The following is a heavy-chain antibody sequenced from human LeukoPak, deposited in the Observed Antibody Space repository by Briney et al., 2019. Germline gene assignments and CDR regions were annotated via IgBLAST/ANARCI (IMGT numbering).Heavy chain of an antibody. Sequence: SETLSLTCIVSGGSISSGTYSLTWIRQPAGKGPEWIGRIYTSGSTNYNPSLKSRVTISVDTSKNQFSLKLSSVTAADTAVYYCARAPGYSSGWYNYWGQGTLVTVSS. D-gene: IGHD6-19*01. CDR3: ARAPGYSSGWYNY. V-gene: IGHV4-61*02. J-gene: IGHJ4*02. CDR2: IYTSGST. CDR1: GGSISSGTYS.